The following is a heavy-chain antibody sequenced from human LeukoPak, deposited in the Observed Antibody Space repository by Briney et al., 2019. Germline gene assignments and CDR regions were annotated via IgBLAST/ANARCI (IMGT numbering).Heavy chain of an antibody. CDR3: ASAIAAAATYAFDI. Sequence: PSETLSLTCTVSGGSISNYFWSWIRQPPGEGLEWIGYIYYSGSNNYNPSLKSRVTISLDTSKNQFSLKLSSVTAADTAVYYCASAIAAAATYAFDIWGQGTMVTVSS. CDR1: GGSISNYF. CDR2: IYYSGSN. J-gene: IGHJ3*02. V-gene: IGHV4-59*01. D-gene: IGHD6-13*01.